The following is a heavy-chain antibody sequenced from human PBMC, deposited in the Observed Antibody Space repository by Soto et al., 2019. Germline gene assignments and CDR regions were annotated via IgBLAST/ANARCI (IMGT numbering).Heavy chain of an antibody. CDR1: GYTCTSYG. J-gene: IGHJ6*03. D-gene: IGHD3-3*01. Sequence: GASVKVSCKASGYTCTSYGISWVRQAPGQGLERMGWISAYNGNTNYAQKLQGRVTMTTDTSTSTAYMELRSLRSDDTAVYYCARGGGYYDFWSGYYKTHYYYYYMDVWGKGTTVTVSS. CDR2: ISAYNGNT. V-gene: IGHV1-18*01. CDR3: ARGGGYYDFWSGYYKTHYYYYYMDV.